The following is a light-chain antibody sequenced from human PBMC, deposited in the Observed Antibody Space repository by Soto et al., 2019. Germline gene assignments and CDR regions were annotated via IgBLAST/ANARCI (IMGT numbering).Light chain of an antibody. Sequence: QSALTQPRSVSGSHGQSVTISCTGTSLDVGGYHYVSWYQQHPGKAPKLMIYDVSKRPSGVPDRFSGSKSGHTASLTISGLQAEDEADYYCCSYAGSYTYVFGAGTKLTVL. V-gene: IGLV2-11*01. CDR1: SLDVGGYHY. CDR3: CSYAGSYTYV. J-gene: IGLJ1*01. CDR2: DVS.